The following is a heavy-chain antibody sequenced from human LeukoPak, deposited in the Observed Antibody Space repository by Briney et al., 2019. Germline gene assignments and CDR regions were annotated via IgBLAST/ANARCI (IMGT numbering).Heavy chain of an antibody. Sequence: SLKVSCMAPGGTFSVYAVSWLRQAPGQGLEWVGGTIPLFGAPKFAQKFQGRVTLTTDDYTSTAYMELHSLRSEDTAVYYCARVPSNLEAAKYFDHWGQGTLVTV. V-gene: IGHV1-69*05. CDR2: TIPLFGAP. D-gene: IGHD3-3*01. J-gene: IGHJ4*02. CDR3: ARVPSNLEAAKYFDH. CDR1: GGTFSVYA.